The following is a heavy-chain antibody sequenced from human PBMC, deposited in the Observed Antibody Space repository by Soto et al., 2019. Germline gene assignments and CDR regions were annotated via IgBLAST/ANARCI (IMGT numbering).Heavy chain of an antibody. J-gene: IGHJ5*02. CDR2: MNPNSGNT. Sequence: QVQLVQSGAEVKKPGASVKVSCKASGYTFTSYDINWVRQATGQGLEWMGWMNPNSGNTGYAQKFQGRVTMTRNTSISTAYMELSSLRSEDTAVYYCARPYCSSTSCYIWGDWFDPWGQGTLVTVSS. V-gene: IGHV1-8*01. D-gene: IGHD2-2*02. CDR3: ARPYCSSTSCYIWGDWFDP. CDR1: GYTFTSYD.